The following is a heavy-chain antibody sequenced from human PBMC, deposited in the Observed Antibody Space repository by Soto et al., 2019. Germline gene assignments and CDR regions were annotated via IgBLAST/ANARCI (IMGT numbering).Heavy chain of an antibody. CDR3: AREDDGGDRDYYGLDV. J-gene: IGHJ6*02. CDR2: IHYSGSI. D-gene: IGHD4-17*01. V-gene: IGHV4-30-4*08. Sequence: PSETLSLTCTVSGGSISYEYYHWTWIRQSPGKGLEWIVYIHYSGSIIYNPSFKSRVTISVDTSKNQFSLQLSSVTAADTAVYFCAREDDGGDRDYYGLDVWGQGTTVTVSS. CDR1: GGSISYEYYH.